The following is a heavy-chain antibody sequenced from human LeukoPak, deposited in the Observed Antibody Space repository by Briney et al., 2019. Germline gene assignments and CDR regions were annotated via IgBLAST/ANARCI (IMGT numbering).Heavy chain of an antibody. Sequence: PGGSLRLSCAASGFTFSRYWMSWVRQAPGKGLEWVANIRQDGSEKHYPDSVKGRITISRDNAKNSLYLQMNSLRVEDTAVYFCARWGSELPDDAFDIWGRGTMVTVSS. D-gene: IGHD6-25*01. J-gene: IGHJ3*02. V-gene: IGHV3-7*01. CDR1: GFTFSRYW. CDR3: ARWGSELPDDAFDI. CDR2: IRQDGSEK.